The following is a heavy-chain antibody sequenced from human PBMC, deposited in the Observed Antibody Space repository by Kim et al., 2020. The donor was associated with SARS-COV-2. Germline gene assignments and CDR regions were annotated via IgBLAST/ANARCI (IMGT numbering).Heavy chain of an antibody. CDR3: ARGDSWTFDY. CDR1: GGSISSYY. CDR2: IYYSGST. D-gene: IGHD2-21*02. Sequence: SETLSLTCTVSGGSISSYYWSWIRQPPGKGLEWIGYIYYSGSTNYNPSLKSRVTISVDTSKNQFSLKLSSVTAADTAVHYCARGDSWTFDYWGQGTLVTVSS. V-gene: IGHV4-59*13. J-gene: IGHJ4*02.